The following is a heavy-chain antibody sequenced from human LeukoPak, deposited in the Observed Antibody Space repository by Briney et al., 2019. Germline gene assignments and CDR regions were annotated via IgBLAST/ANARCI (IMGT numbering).Heavy chain of an antibody. CDR2: ISNNGGYT. V-gene: IGHV3-23*01. CDR1: GFTFSSSA. CDR3: ARDAPGNSHTLDY. Sequence: GGSLRLSCAASGFTFSSSAMSWVRQAPGKGLEWVSAISNNGGYTYYADSVKGRFTISRDNSKSAVYLQMNSLRAEDTAIYYCARDAPGNSHTLDYWGQGTLVTVSS. J-gene: IGHJ4*02. D-gene: IGHD4-23*01.